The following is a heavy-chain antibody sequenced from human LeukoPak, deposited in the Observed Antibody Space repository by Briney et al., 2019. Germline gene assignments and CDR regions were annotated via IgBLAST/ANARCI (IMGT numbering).Heavy chain of an antibody. CDR1: GGSISSYY. J-gene: IGHJ4*02. CDR2: IYYSGST. CDR3: ARHVRGSYKFFDY. D-gene: IGHD1-26*01. Sequence: SETLSLTCTVSGGSISSYYWSWIRQPPGKGLEWIGYIYYSGSTNYNPSLKSRVTISVDTSKNQFSLKLSSVTAADMAVYYCARHVRGSYKFFDYCGQGTLVTVSS. V-gene: IGHV4-59*08.